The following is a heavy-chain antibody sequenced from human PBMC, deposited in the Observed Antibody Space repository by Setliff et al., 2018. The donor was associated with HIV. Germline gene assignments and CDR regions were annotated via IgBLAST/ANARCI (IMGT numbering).Heavy chain of an antibody. J-gene: IGHJ3*02. D-gene: IGHD1-1*01. V-gene: IGHV4-39*07. CDR2: VLYNGGT. CDR1: GGSISSANYY. CDR3: RVWILRDTSDI. Sequence: PSETLSLTCTVSGGSISSANYYWSWIRQPPGNGLEWIGEVLYNGGTRYNPSLENRVSMSVDTSKNQFSLKLLSVTAADTAVYYCRVWILRDTSDIWGQGTVVTVSS.